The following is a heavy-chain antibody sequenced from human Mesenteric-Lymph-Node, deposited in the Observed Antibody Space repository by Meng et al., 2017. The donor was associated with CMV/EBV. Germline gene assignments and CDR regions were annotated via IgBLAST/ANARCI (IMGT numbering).Heavy chain of an antibody. CDR2: VSGSGSGT. Sequence: GESLKTSCTASGFTFNNYGMNWVRQAPGKGLEWVSGVSGSGSGTYYADSVRGRFTISRDNSKRTLYLQMDRLRAEDTALYYCAKDRDYGGNLDLEFDYWGQGTLVTVSS. J-gene: IGHJ4*02. V-gene: IGHV3-23*01. D-gene: IGHD4-23*01. CDR3: AKDRDYGGNLDLEFDY. CDR1: GFTFNNYG.